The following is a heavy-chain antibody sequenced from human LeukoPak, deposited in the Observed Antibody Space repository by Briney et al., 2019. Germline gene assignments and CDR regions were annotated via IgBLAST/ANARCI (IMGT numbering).Heavy chain of an antibody. D-gene: IGHD6-19*01. V-gene: IGHV4-39*07. Sequence: PSETLSLTCTVPGGSISSSSYYWGWIRQPPGKGLEWIVSIYYSGSTNYNPSLKSRVTISVDTSKNQFSLKLSSVTAADTAVYYCARGRAVAGHYYYYGMDVWGQGTTVTVSS. CDR3: ARGRAVAGHYYYYGMDV. J-gene: IGHJ6*02. CDR1: GGSISSSSYY. CDR2: IYYSGST.